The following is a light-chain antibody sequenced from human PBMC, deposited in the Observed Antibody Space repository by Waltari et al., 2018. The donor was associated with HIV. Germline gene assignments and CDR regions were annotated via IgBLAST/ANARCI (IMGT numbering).Light chain of an antibody. CDR1: TSDFGLYNF. Sequence: QSALTQPASVSGSPGQSITISCTGSTSDFGLYNFISWYQRQPGGVPNVIISEVSSRPSGVDSRFSGSKSGNTAFLTISWLQTEDEADYYCTSFTSNYTVMFGGGTKVTVL. CDR2: EVS. V-gene: IGLV2-14*01. J-gene: IGLJ3*02. CDR3: TSFTSNYTVM.